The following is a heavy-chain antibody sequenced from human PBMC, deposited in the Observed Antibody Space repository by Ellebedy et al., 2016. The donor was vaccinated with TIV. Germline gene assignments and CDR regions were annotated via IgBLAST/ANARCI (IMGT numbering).Heavy chain of an antibody. J-gene: IGHJ4*02. CDR1: GYSFIAYF. CDR2: INPNGGSS. V-gene: IGHV1-2*02. CDR3: ARDLTTFGLLIRTLDY. D-gene: IGHD3-3*01. Sequence: ASVKVSXXASGYSFIAYFIHWVRQAPGQGLEWMGWINPNGGSSNYAQKFQGRVIMTRDTSNSTAYMELSSLKSDDTAVYYCARDLTTFGLLIRTLDYWGQGTLVTVSS.